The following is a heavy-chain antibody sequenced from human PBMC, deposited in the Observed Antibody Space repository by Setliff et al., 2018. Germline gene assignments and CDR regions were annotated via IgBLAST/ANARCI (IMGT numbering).Heavy chain of an antibody. J-gene: IGHJ6*03. CDR3: ARGGGSVLPDYYYYNYMDV. CDR2: INHSGGI. V-gene: IGHV4-34*01. CDR1: GGSFSGFY. D-gene: IGHD1-26*01. Sequence: SETLSLTCAVYGGSFSGFYWPWIRQSPGKGLEWIGEINHSGGIDYNPSLKSRVTISVDTSKNQFSLKLMSVTAADTAVYYCARGGGSVLPDYYYYNYMDVWGKGTTVTVSS.